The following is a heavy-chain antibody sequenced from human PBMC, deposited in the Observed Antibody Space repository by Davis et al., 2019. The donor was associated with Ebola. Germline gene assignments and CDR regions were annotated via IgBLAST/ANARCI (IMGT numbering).Heavy chain of an antibody. CDR3: ARHNVVGAQTFDY. D-gene: IGHD1-26*01. CDR2: IYYSGST. CDR1: GGSISSSSYY. V-gene: IGHV4-39*01. J-gene: IGHJ4*02. Sequence: PSETLSLTCTVSGGSISSSSYYWGWIRQPPGKGLEWIGSIYYSGSTYYNPSLKSRVTISVDTSKNQFSLKLSSVTAADTAVYYCARHNVVGAQTFDYWGQGTLVTVSS.